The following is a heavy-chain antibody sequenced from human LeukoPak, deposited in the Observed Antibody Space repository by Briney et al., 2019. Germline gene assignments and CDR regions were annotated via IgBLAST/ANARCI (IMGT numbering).Heavy chain of an antibody. D-gene: IGHD3-22*01. Sequence: PGGSLRLSCAASGFSFSTYTMSWVRQAPGKGLEWVSAISDGGGGKYYSDSVKGRFTISRDNSGNTLYLRMNSLRAEDTAVYYCAKGVDYYDSSGYSYYFDYWGQGTLVTVSS. J-gene: IGHJ4*02. CDR2: ISDGGGGK. CDR3: AKGVDYYDSSGYSYYFDY. CDR1: GFSFSTYT. V-gene: IGHV3-23*01.